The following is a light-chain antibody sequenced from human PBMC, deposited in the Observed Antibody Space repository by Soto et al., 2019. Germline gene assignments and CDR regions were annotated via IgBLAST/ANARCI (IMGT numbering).Light chain of an antibody. J-gene: IGLJ1*01. CDR3: CAYVVGGSDV. CDR1: NNL. V-gene: IGLV2-23*01. CDR2: EGT. Sequence: QSALTQPASVPGSPGQSITISCTGTNNLVSWYQQHPGKAPKVVVYEGTKRPSGVSNRFSGSNSGGTASLTISGLQAKDEASYFCCAYVVGGSDVFGRGTKV.